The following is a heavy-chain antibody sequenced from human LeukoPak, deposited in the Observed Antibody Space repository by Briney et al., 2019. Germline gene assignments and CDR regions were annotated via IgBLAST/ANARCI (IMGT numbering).Heavy chain of an antibody. D-gene: IGHD2-15*01. CDR2: ASGSGGST. J-gene: IGHJ6*02. CDR1: GFTFSSYA. CDR3: ARDLGYCSGGSCYNYYYGMDV. V-gene: IGHV3-23*01. Sequence: GGSLRLSCAASGFTFSSYAMSWVRQAPGKGLEWVSTASGSGGSTYYADSVKGRFTVSRDSSKNTLYLQMNSLRAEDTAVYYCARDLGYCSGGSCYNYYYGMDVWGQGTTVTVSS.